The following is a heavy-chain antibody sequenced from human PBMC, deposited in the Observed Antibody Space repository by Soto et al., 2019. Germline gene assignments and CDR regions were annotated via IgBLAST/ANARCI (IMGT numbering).Heavy chain of an antibody. CDR3: ARDSTRIEQLVGVERYFDL. D-gene: IGHD6-13*01. Sequence: KPSETLSLTCTASGGSISSGGYYWSWIRQHPGKGLEWIGYIYYSGSTYYNPSLKSRVTISVDTSKNQFSLKLSSVTAADTAVYYCARDSTRIEQLVGVERYFDLWGRGTLVTVSS. J-gene: IGHJ2*01. CDR2: IYYSGST. CDR1: GGSISSGGYY. V-gene: IGHV4-31*03.